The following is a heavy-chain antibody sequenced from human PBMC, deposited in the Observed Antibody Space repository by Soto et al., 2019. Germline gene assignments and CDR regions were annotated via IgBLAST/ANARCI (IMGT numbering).Heavy chain of an antibody. CDR2: ISGSGGKT. Sequence: HPGGSLRLSCAGSGFPFSDYALTWVRQAPGKGLEWVSHISGSGGKTYYADSVKGRFIISRDNSKNSLFLQMNGLRAEDTAVYYCAKGMNYDTSGYYYIGLEYLDSCGQGPLVTVSS. CDR3: AKGMNYDTSGYYYIGLEYLDS. J-gene: IGHJ4*02. V-gene: IGHV3-23*01. CDR1: GFPFSDYA. D-gene: IGHD3-22*01.